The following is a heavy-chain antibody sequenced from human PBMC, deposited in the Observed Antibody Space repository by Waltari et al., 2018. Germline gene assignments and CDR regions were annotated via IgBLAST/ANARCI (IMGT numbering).Heavy chain of an antibody. CDR3: AKDGGSGSHYYYGMDV. CDR2: ISWNSGSI. CDR1: GFTFDDYA. J-gene: IGHJ6*02. V-gene: IGHV3-9*01. Sequence: EVQLVESGGGLVQPGRSLRLSCAASGFTFDDYAMHWVRQAPGKGLEWVSGISWNSGSIGYADSVKGRFTISRDNAKNSLYLQMNSLRAEDTALYYCAKDGGSGSHYYYGMDVWGQGTTVTVSS. D-gene: IGHD3-10*01.